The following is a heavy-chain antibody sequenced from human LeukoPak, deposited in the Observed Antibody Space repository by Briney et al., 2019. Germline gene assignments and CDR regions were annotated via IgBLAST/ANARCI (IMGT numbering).Heavy chain of an antibody. Sequence: SETLSLTCAVYVGSFSGYYWSWIRQPPGKGLEWIGEINHSGSTNYNPSLKSRVTISVDTSKNQFSLKLSSVTAADTAVYYCARSSMVRGVSINWFDPWGQGTLVTVSS. CDR3: ARSSMVRGVSINWFDP. CDR2: INHSGST. CDR1: VGSFSGYY. D-gene: IGHD3-10*01. J-gene: IGHJ5*02. V-gene: IGHV4-34*01.